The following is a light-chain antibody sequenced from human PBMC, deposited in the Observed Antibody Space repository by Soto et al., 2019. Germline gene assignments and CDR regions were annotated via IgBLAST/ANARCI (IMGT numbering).Light chain of an antibody. V-gene: IGLV1-40*01. CDR2: GNT. J-gene: IGLJ3*02. CDR1: SSNFGEGYD. CDR3: CSYGNSRWV. Sequence: QSALTQPPSVSGAPGQRVTISCTGSSSNFGEGYDVHWYQQLPGTAPNLLVYGNTNRPSGVPDRFSGSKSGTSASLAITGLQAEDEADYYCCSYGNSRWVFGGGTQLTVL.